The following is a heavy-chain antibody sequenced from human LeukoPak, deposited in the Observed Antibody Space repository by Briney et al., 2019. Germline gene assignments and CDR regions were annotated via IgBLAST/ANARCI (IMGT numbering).Heavy chain of an antibody. CDR3: ATGKDRSGYYYSLDY. CDR2: IIPIFGP. D-gene: IGHD3-22*01. J-gene: IGHJ4*02. Sequence: SVKVSCKASGGTFSTFPISWVRQAPGQGLEWIGGIIPIFGPNYAQKFQGRATISTDLATATAYMELSSLTSEDTSVYYCATGKDRSGYYYSLDYWGQGTLVAVSS. V-gene: IGHV1-69*05. CDR1: GGTFSTFP.